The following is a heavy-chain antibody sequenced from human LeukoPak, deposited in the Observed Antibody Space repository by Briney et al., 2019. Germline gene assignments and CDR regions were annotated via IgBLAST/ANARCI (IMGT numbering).Heavy chain of an antibody. J-gene: IGHJ4*02. Sequence: PGWSLRLSCAASGFTFSSYSMNWVRQAPGKGLEWISYISSSSYTIYYADSVKGRFTISRDNSKNTLYLQMNSLRAEDTAVYYCAKGLRSSGGYYFDYWGQGTLVTVSS. CDR1: GFTFSSYS. CDR2: ISSSSYTI. CDR3: AKGLRSSGGYYFDY. D-gene: IGHD6-19*01. V-gene: IGHV3-48*01.